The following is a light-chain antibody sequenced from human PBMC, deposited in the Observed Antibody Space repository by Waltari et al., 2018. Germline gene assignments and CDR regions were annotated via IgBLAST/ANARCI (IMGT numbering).Light chain of an antibody. Sequence: QTVVTQEPSLTVSPGGTVTLTCASSTGAVTSGFFASWFQQKPGQAPRSLVYSTNFRHSWTPDRFSGSLLGGKAALTLSGVQPEDEADYYGLLYYAGSHVFGGGTHLTVL. V-gene: IGLV7-43*01. CDR1: TGAVTSGFF. J-gene: IGLJ7*01. CDR3: LLYYAGSHV. CDR2: STN.